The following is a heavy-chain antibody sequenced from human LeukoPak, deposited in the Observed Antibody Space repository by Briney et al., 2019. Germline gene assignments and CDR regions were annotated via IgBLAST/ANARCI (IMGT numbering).Heavy chain of an antibody. Sequence: ASVSVSCKASGYTFNRYDMKWVRQAAGKGREGLGWKNPNSGGKIYAQKFGGRVTMTRDTSISTAYMELIRLRSDATAVYYCARGEPYYYDCKFYLDYWGQGTLVTVSS. V-gene: IGHV1-2*02. CDR2: KNPNSGGK. CDR3: ARGEPYYYDCKFYLDY. CDR1: GYTFNRYD. J-gene: IGHJ4*02. D-gene: IGHD3-22*01.